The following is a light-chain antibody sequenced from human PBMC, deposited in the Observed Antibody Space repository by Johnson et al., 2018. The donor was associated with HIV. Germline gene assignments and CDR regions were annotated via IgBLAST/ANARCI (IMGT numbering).Light chain of an antibody. CDR3: GTWDSGLSAHYV. CDR2: DNY. V-gene: IGLV1-51*01. CDR1: SSNIGNNY. J-gene: IGLJ1*01. Sequence: QSVLTQPPSVSAAPGQKVTISCSGSSSNIGNNYVSWYQQLPGTAPKLLIYDNYKRPSGIPDRFSDSKSGPSATLGITGLQTGDEADYYCGTWDSGLSAHYVFGTGTRVTVL.